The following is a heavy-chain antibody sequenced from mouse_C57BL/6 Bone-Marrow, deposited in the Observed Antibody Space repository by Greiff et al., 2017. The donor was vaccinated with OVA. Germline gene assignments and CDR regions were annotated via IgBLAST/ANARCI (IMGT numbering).Heavy chain of an antibody. Sequence: ESGPGLVKPSQSLSLTCSVTGYSITSGYYWNWIRQFPGNKLEWMGYISYDGSNNYNPSLKNRISITRDTSKNQFFLKLNSVTTEDTATYYCARWLEGYWGQGTTLTVSS. V-gene: IGHV3-6*01. CDR1: GYSITSGYY. CDR2: ISYDGSN. CDR3: ARWLEGY. J-gene: IGHJ2*01.